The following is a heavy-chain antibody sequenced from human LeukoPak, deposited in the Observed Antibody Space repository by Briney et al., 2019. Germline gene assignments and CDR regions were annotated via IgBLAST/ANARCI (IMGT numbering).Heavy chain of an antibody. D-gene: IGHD2-21*01. V-gene: IGHV1-18*01. CDR3: ARDRQCGY. CDR2: ISAYNGNT. J-gene: IGHJ4*02. CDR1: GYTFTSYG. Sequence: RASVRVSCKASGYTFTSYGISWVRQAPGQGLEWMGWISAYNGNTNYAPKFQGRVTMTTDRPTSTAYMELRSLRSDDTAVYYCARDRQCGYWGQGTLVTVSS.